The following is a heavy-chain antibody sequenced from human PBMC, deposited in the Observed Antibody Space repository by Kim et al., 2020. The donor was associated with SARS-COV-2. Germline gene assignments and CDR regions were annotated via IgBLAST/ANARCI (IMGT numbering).Heavy chain of an antibody. D-gene: IGHD4-17*01. CDR2: ISWNSGSI. CDR3: AKDIGNTVAYYYYGMDV. Sequence: GGSLRLSCAASGFTFDDYAMHWVRQAPGKGLEWVSGISWNSGSIGYADSVKGRFTISRDNAKNSLYLQMNSLRAEDTALYYCAKDIGNTVAYYYYGMDVWGQGTTVTVSS. J-gene: IGHJ6*02. V-gene: IGHV3-9*01. CDR1: GFTFDDYA.